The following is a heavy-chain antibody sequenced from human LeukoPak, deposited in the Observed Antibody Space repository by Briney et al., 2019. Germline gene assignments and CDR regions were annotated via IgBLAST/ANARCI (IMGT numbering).Heavy chain of an antibody. CDR3: ARDWSDYYDSSTMDV. J-gene: IGHJ6*03. Sequence: ASVKVSCKASGYTFTGYYMHWVRQAPGQGLEWMGWIKPNSGGTSYARKFQGRVTMTRDTSISTAYMDLSSLRSDDTAVYYCARDWSDYYDSSTMDVWGKGTTVTISS. CDR2: IKPNSGGT. V-gene: IGHV1-2*02. CDR1: GYTFTGYY. D-gene: IGHD3-22*01.